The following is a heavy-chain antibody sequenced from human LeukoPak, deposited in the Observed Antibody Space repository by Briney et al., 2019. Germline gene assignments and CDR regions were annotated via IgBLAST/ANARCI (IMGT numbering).Heavy chain of an antibody. CDR1: GVSICSYF. V-gene: IGHV4-59*01. D-gene: IGHD3-10*01. Sequence: SETLSLTCTVSGVSICSYFWSWIRHPPEEGVEWIGYIYYSGSTNYNPSLKSRVTISVDTSKYQFSLKLSSVTAADTAVYYCARGKWGSGSHHYYYYYGMDVWGQGTTVTVSS. CDR2: IYYSGST. J-gene: IGHJ6*02. CDR3: ARGKWGSGSHHYYYYYGMDV.